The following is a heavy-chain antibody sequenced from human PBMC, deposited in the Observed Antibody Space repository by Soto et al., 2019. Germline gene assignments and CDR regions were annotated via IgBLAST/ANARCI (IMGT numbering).Heavy chain of an antibody. Sequence: PSETLSLTCGDYAGSFSCYYWNLIRPPPGKGLEWIGEINHSGSTNYNPSLKSRVTISVDTSKNQFSLKLSSVTAADTAVYYCARGGQDFWSGPFDYWGQGDLVTVSA. CDR2: INHSGST. D-gene: IGHD3-3*01. V-gene: IGHV4-34*01. CDR3: ARGGQDFWSGPFDY. J-gene: IGHJ4*02. CDR1: AGSFSCYY.